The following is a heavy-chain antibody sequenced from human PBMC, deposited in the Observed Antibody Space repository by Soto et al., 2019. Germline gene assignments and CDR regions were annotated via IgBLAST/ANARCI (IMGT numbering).Heavy chain of an antibody. J-gene: IGHJ4*02. V-gene: IGHV1-24*01. D-gene: IGHD2-21*02. Sequence: ASVKVSCKVSGYTLTELSMHWVRQAPGKGLEWMGGFDPEDGETIYAQKFQGRVTMTEDTSTDTAYMELSSLRSEDTAVYYCAAVPDAYCGGDCPPFDYWGQGTLVTVSS. CDR1: GYTLTELS. CDR2: FDPEDGET. CDR3: AAVPDAYCGGDCPPFDY.